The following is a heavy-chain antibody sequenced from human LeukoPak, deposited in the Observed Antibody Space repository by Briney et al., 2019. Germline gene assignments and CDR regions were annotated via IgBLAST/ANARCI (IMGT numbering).Heavy chain of an antibody. CDR3: ARMPLIALFDY. V-gene: IGHV4-34*01. J-gene: IGHJ4*02. D-gene: IGHD3-22*01. CDR2: INHSGGT. Sequence: RPSETLSLTCAVYGGSFSGYYWSWIRQPPGKGLEWIGEINHSGGTNYNPSLKSRVTISVDTSKNQFSLKLSSVTAADTAVYYCARMPLIALFDYWGQGILVTVSS. CDR1: GGSFSGYY.